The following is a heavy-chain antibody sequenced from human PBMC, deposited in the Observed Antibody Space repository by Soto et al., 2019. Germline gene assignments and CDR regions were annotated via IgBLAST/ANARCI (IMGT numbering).Heavy chain of an antibody. CDR3: ARVLDGGVYYYFDY. J-gene: IGHJ4*02. D-gene: IGHD4-17*01. CDR1: GYTFTSYD. Sequence: VASVKVSCKASGYTFTSYDINWVRQATGQGLEWMGWMNPNSGNTGYAQKFQGRVTMTRNTSISTAYMELSSLRSEDTAVYYCARVLDGGVYYYFDYWGQGTLVTVSS. CDR2: MNPNSGNT. V-gene: IGHV1-8*01.